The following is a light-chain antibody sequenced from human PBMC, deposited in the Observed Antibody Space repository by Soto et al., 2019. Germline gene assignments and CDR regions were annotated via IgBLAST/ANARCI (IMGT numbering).Light chain of an antibody. V-gene: IGKV1-39*01. J-gene: IGKJ1*01. Sequence: DIQMTQSPSSLSASVGDRVTITCRASQSISTYLNWYQQKPGKAPKLLIYGASSLQSGVPSGFSGTVSGTDFTLTISSLQPEDFAPYYCQKSYSTSWTCGQGTNVELK. CDR2: GAS. CDR1: QSISTY. CDR3: QKSYSTSWT.